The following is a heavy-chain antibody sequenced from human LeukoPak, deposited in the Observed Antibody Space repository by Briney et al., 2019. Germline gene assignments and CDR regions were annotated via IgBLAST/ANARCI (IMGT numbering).Heavy chain of an antibody. V-gene: IGHV4-39*01. CDR2: IYYSGST. CDR3: ARRRSYSSSSFDY. J-gene: IGHJ4*02. CDR1: GVSISSSSYY. D-gene: IGHD6-6*01. Sequence: KSSETLSLTCTVSGVSISSSSYYWGWIRQPPGKGLEWIGSIYYSGSTYYNPSLKSRVTISVDTSKNQFFLKLSSVTAADTAVYYCARRRSYSSSSFDYWGQGTLVTVSS.